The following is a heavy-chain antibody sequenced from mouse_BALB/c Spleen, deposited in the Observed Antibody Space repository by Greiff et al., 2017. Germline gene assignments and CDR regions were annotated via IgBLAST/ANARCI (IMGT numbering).Heavy chain of an antibody. CDR1: GFSLPSYD. J-gene: IGHJ4*01. V-gene: IGHV2-9-2*01. CDR2: IWTGGGT. D-gene: IGHD1-1*01. Sequence: QVQLQQSGPGLVAPSQSLSITCTVSGFSLPSYDISWIRQPPGKGLEWLGVIWTGGGTNYNSAFMSRLSISKDNSKSQVFLKMNSLQTDDTAIYYCVRDLDYGSSYAMDYWGQGTSVTVAS. CDR3: VRDLDYGSSYAMDY.